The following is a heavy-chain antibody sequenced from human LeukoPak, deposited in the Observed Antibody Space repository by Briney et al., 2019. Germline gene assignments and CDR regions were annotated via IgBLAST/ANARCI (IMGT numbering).Heavy chain of an antibody. V-gene: IGHV3-48*01. Sequence: GGSLRLSCAASGFTFNRNNMNWVRQAPGKGLEWVSYISSTSITMYYADSVKGRFTISRDNAKNSLYLQMNSLRADDTAVYYCARETILAVAGDFWGQGALVTVSS. CDR3: ARETILAVAGDF. J-gene: IGHJ4*02. CDR2: ISSTSITM. D-gene: IGHD6-19*01. CDR1: GFTFNRNN.